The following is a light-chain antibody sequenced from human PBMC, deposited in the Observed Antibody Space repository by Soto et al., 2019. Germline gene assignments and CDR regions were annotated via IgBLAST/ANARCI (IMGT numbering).Light chain of an antibody. CDR1: QSISGW. Sequence: DIQMTQSPSTLSASVGDRVTITCRASQSISGWLAWYQQKPGKAPKMLIYKASSLQTGVPSRFGGSGSGTEFTLTISSLQPDDFATYYCQQYSSNFPTFGQGTKVEIK. V-gene: IGKV1-5*03. CDR2: KAS. J-gene: IGKJ1*01. CDR3: QQYSSNFPT.